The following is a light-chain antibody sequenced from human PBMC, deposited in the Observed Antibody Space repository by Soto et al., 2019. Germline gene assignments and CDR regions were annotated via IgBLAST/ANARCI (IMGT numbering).Light chain of an antibody. V-gene: IGKV1-39*01. CDR1: ESIATY. CDR2: VAS. CDR3: HQSYGSPRT. Sequence: DIQMTQSPSSLSASIGDRVTITCRASESIATYRNWYQQKPGRAPKLLISVASTLQSGVSSRFSGRGSGTDFTLTISSLQPEDFATYYCHQSYGSPRTFAQGTKLEIK. J-gene: IGKJ2*01.